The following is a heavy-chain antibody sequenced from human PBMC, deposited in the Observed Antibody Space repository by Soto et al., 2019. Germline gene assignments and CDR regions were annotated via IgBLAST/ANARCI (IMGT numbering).Heavy chain of an antibody. CDR1: GFTFSNTW. Sequence: EVQLVESGGGLVKPGGSLRLSCAASGFTFSNTWMSWVRQAPGKGLEWVGRIKSKIDGGTTDYAAPVNGRLTISRDDSKNTLYLQVNSLKTEDPAVYYCTTGGGTMDYWGQGTLVTVSS. V-gene: IGHV3-15*01. D-gene: IGHD3-16*01. CDR2: IKSKIDGGTT. J-gene: IGHJ4*02. CDR3: TTGGGTMDY.